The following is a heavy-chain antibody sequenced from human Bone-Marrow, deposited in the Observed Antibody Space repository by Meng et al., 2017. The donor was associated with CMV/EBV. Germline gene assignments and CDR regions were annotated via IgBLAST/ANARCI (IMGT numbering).Heavy chain of an antibody. Sequence: GESLKISCAASGFTFNSYSMNWVRQAPGKGLEWVSSISSSSSYIYYADSVKGRFTISRDNAKNSLYLQMSSLRAEDTAVYYCARGDWKYIHYFSYGMDIWGQGTTVTVSS. CDR2: ISSSSSYI. V-gene: IGHV3-21*04. CDR3: ARGDWKYIHYFSYGMDI. J-gene: IGHJ6*02. CDR1: GFTFNSYS. D-gene: IGHD1-1*01.